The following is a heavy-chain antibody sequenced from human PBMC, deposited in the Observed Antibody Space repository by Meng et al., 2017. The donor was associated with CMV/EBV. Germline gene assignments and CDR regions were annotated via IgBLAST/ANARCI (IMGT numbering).Heavy chain of an antibody. V-gene: IGHV3-23*01. CDR3: AKDLLSVSYWFAP. CDR2: ISGSGGST. Sequence: CAASGFTCSSYAMSWVRQAPGKGLEWVSAISGSGGSTYYADSVKGRFTISRDTSQPPLYLQLPLLRAEDTAVYYCAKDLLSVSYWFAPWGPFTLFPVSS. CDR1: GFTCSSYA. D-gene: IGHD1-26*01. J-gene: IGHJ5*02.